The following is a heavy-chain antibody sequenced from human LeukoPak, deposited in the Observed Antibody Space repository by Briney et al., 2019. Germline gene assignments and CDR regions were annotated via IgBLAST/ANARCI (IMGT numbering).Heavy chain of an antibody. Sequence: GASVKVSCKASRYTFTGYYMHWVRQAPGQGLEWMGRIIPIFGTANYAQKFQGRVTITTDESTSTAYMELSSLRSEDTAVYYCARDLGDSSGYPGDGYWGQGTLVTVSP. CDR3: ARDLGDSSGYPGDGY. CDR1: RYTFTGYY. J-gene: IGHJ4*02. V-gene: IGHV1-69*05. D-gene: IGHD3-22*01. CDR2: IIPIFGTA.